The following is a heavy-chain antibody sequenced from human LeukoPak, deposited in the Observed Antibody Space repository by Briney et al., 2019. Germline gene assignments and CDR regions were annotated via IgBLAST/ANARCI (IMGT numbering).Heavy chain of an antibody. V-gene: IGHV4-61*01. CDR1: GGSVSSGSYY. CDR2: IYYSGST. Sequence: SETLSLTCTVSGGSVSSGSYYWCWIRQPPGKGLEWIGYIYYSGSTNYNPSLKSRVTISVDTSKNQFSLKLSSVTAADTAVYYCASYNGNDRWFDPWGQGTLVTVSS. D-gene: IGHD1-1*01. CDR3: ASYNGNDRWFDP. J-gene: IGHJ5*02.